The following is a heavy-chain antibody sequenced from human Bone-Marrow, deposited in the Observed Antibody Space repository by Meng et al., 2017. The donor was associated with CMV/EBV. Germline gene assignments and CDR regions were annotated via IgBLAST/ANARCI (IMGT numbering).Heavy chain of an antibody. CDR2: MNPNSGNT. D-gene: IGHD6-6*01. CDR3: ARVEPYSSSSRGYYYGMDV. Sequence: ASVKVSCKASGYTFTSYDINWVRQATGQGLGWMGWMNPNSGNTGYAQKFQGRVTMTRNTSISTAYMELSSLRSEDTAVYYCARVEPYSSSSRGYYYGMDVWGQGTTVTVSS. CDR1: GYTFTSYD. J-gene: IGHJ6*02. V-gene: IGHV1-8*01.